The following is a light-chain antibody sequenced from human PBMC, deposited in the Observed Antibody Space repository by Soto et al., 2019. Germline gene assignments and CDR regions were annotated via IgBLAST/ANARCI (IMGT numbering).Light chain of an antibody. J-gene: IGLJ1*01. V-gene: IGLV2-11*01. CDR1: SSNVGRYKY. Sequence: QSVLTQPRSVSGSPGQSVTISCTGTSSNVGRYKYVSWYQHHPGKAPKLMIYDVTMRPSGVPDRFTGSKSGNTASLTISGLQAEDDADYCCCSYAGTYPSVLGSGINVTVL. CDR3: CSYAGTYPSV. CDR2: DVT.